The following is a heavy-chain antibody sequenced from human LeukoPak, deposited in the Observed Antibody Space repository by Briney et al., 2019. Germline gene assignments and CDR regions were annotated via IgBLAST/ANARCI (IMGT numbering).Heavy chain of an antibody. CDR3: ARVRVNYFDY. V-gene: IGHV4-34*01. CDR2: IKHSGST. D-gene: IGHD3-10*01. CDR1: GGSFSGYY. J-gene: IGHJ4*02. Sequence: PSETLSLTCAVYGGSFSGYYWSWIRQPPGKGLEWIGEIKHSGSTNYNPSLKSRVTISVDTSKNQFSLKLSSVIAADTAVYFCARVRVNYFDYWGQGNLVTVSS.